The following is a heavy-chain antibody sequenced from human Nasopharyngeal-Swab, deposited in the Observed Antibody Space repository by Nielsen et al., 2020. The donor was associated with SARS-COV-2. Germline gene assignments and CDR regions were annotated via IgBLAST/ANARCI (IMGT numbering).Heavy chain of an antibody. CDR2: IYSGGST. Sequence: GESLKISCAASGFTVSSNYMSWVRQAPGKGLEWVSVIYSGGSTYYADSVKGRFTISRDNSKNTLYLQMNSLRAEDTAVYYCVYSKSYRPDYWGQGTLVTVSS. CDR3: VYSKSYRPDY. D-gene: IGHD4-11*01. V-gene: IGHV3-53*01. CDR1: GFTVSSNY. J-gene: IGHJ4*02.